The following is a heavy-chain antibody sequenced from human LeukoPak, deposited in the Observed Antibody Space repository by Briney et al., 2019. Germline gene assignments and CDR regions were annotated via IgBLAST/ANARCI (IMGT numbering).Heavy chain of an antibody. CDR2: INHDGSEK. J-gene: IGHJ6*02. Sequence: GGSLRLSCAASGFSFRNFWMIWVRQAPGKGLEWVANINHDGSEKYYVDSVKGRFTISRDNAQKSLYLRMNTLRAEDTAVYYCAMAYNYGMDIWGQGTAVTVS. CDR3: AMAYNYGMDI. CDR1: GFSFRNFW. V-gene: IGHV3-7*03.